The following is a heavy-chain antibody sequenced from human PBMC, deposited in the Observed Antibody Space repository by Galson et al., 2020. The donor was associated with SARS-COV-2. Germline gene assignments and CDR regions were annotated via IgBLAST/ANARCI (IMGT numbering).Heavy chain of an antibody. CDR3: ASHKWELLGYFDY. Sequence: GGSLRLSCAASGFTFSSYAMSWVRQAPGKGLEWVAVISYDGSNKYYADSVKGRFTISRDNSKNTLYLQMNSLRAEDTAVYYCASHKWELLGYFDYWGQGTLVTVSS. CDR1: GFTFSSYA. J-gene: IGHJ4*02. V-gene: IGHV3-30*04. D-gene: IGHD1-26*01. CDR2: ISYDGSNK.